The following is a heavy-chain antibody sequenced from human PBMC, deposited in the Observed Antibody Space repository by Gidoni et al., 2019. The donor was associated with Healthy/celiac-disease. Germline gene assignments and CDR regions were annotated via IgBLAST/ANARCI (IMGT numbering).Heavy chain of an antibody. CDR2: IYTSGRT. Sequence: QVQLQESGPGLVKPSETLSLTCTVSGGSISSYYWCWIRQPAGKGLEWIGRIYTSGRTNYNPSLKSRVTMSVDTSKNQFSLKLSSVTAADTAVDYCARIYCSSTSCYGDYYYGMDVWGQGTTVTVSS. J-gene: IGHJ6*02. D-gene: IGHD2-2*01. V-gene: IGHV4-4*07. CDR1: GGSISSYY. CDR3: ARIYCSSTSCYGDYYYGMDV.